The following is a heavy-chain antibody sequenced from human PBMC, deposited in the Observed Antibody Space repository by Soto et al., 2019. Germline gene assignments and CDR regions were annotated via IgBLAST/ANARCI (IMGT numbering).Heavy chain of an antibody. CDR1: VINVCCC. D-gene: IGHD5-18*01. Sequence: VINVCCCCSFKKKPPGKGLEWIGYIYYSGSTNYNPSLKSRVTISVDTSKNQFSLKLSSVTAADTAVYYCAREIGTYSYGPYYFDYWGQGTLVTVSS. CDR3: AREIGTYSYGPYYFDY. V-gene: IGHV4-61*01. CDR2: IYYSGST. J-gene: IGHJ4*02.